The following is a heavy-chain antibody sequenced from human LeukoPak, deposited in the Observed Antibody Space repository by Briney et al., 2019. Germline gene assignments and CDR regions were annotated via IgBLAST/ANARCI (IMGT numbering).Heavy chain of an antibody. Sequence: GGSLRLSCAASGFTFSSYGMHWVRQAPGKGLEWVAFIRYDGSNKYYADSVKGRFTISRDNSKNTLYLQMNSLKTEDTAVYYCTAGFMVRGVIIKDDAFDIWGQGTMVTVSS. J-gene: IGHJ3*02. CDR1: GFTFSSYG. V-gene: IGHV3-30*02. CDR2: IRYDGSNK. D-gene: IGHD3-10*01. CDR3: TAGFMVRGVIIKDDAFDI.